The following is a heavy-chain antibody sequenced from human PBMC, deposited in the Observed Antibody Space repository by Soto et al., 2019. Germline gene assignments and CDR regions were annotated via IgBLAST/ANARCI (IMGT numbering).Heavy chain of an antibody. J-gene: IGHJ2*01. D-gene: IGHD1-26*01. V-gene: IGHV1-2*02. Sequence: QVQLVQSGAEVKKPGASVTVSCKTSGYPLTDFYIHWVRQAPGQGLEWMAWINPHTGDQNTALKFRGKVTMTGDTSINTAFIALSRLSSDDTAVYYCAREGGAAPGARREWYLDLWGRGTLVSVSS. CDR1: GYPLTDFY. CDR2: INPHTGDQ. CDR3: AREGGAAPGARREWYLDL.